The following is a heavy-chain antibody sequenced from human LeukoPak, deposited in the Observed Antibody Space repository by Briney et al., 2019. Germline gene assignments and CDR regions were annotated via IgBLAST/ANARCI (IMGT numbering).Heavy chain of an antibody. CDR2: ISWNSGSI. J-gene: IGHJ4*02. Sequence: QSGGSLRLSCAASGFTFDDYAMHWVRQAPGKGLEWVSGISWNSGSIGYADSVKGRFTISRDNAKNSLYLQMNSLRAEDTALYYCAKAYSSGWPEFDYWGQGTLVTVSS. D-gene: IGHD6-19*01. CDR1: GFTFDDYA. V-gene: IGHV3-9*01. CDR3: AKAYSSGWPEFDY.